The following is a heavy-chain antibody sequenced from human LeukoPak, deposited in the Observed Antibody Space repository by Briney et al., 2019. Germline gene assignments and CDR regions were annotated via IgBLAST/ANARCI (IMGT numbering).Heavy chain of an antibody. CDR1: GFTFSSYA. Sequence: PGRSLRPSCAASGFTFSSYAMHWVRQAPGKGLEWVAVISYDGSNKYYADSVKGRFTISRDNSKNTLYLQMNSLRAEDTAVYYCASPTYYYDSSGYYKIGDYFDYWGQGTLVTVSS. CDR3: ASPTYYYDSSGYYKIGDYFDY. CDR2: ISYDGSNK. J-gene: IGHJ4*02. D-gene: IGHD3-22*01. V-gene: IGHV3-30*04.